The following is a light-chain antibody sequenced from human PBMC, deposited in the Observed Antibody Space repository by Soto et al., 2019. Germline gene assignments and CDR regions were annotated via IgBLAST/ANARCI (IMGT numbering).Light chain of an antibody. V-gene: IGKV1-5*03. J-gene: IGKJ1*01. CDR3: QQYGSSPWT. CDR2: GAS. CDR1: ESISTW. Sequence: DIQMTQYPSSLSASVGDRVTITCRASESISTWLAWYQQKPGKAPKLLIYGASSLKSGVPSRFSGSGSGTEFTLTISSLQPDDFAVYYCQQYGSSPWTFGQGTKVDIK.